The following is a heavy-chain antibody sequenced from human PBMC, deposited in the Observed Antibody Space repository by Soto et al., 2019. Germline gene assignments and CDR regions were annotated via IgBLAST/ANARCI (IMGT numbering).Heavy chain of an antibody. CDR2: INPIFETA. Sequence: QVQLEQSGAEVKKPGSSVKVSCKASGGTFNTFAISWVRQAPGQGLEWSGGINPIFETANYAQRLQDRLTITADESTRTAYMELSRLTSEDTAIYFCATSTSSSWQNDYWGLGTLVVVSS. CDR1: GGTFNTFA. CDR3: ATSTSSSWQNDY. D-gene: IGHD6-13*01. V-gene: IGHV1-69*01. J-gene: IGHJ4*02.